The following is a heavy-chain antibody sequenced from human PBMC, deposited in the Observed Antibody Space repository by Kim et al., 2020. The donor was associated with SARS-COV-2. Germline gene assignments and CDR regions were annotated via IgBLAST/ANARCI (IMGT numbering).Heavy chain of an antibody. V-gene: IGHV3-23*01. CDR1: GFTFSSYA. J-gene: IGHJ3*02. CDR2: ISGSGGST. CDR3: AKDQEGITMIVVVTNDAFDI. D-gene: IGHD3-22*01. Sequence: GGSLRLSCAASGFTFSSYAMSWVRQAPGKGLEWVSAISGSGGSTYYADSVKGRFTISRDNSKNTLYLQMNSLRAEDTAVYYCAKDQEGITMIVVVTNDAFDIWGQGTMVTVSS.